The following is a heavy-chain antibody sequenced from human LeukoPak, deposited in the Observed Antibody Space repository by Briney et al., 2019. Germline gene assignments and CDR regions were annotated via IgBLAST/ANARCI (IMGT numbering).Heavy chain of an antibody. V-gene: IGHV4-59*01. J-gene: IGHJ3*02. D-gene: IGHD3/OR15-3a*01. CDR3: ARLAVWAGSSFDVFHI. CDR1: GGSISNYY. Sequence: SETLSLTCTVSGGSISNYYWGWIRHPAGQGLEWIGYIYYSGATNYNSSLKSRVTISVDTSKNQFSLKLRSVTAADTAVYYCARLAVWAGSSFDVFHIWGPGTLVTVSS. CDR2: IYYSGAT.